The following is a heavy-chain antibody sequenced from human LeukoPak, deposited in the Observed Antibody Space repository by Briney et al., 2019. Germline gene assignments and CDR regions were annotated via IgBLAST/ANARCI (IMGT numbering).Heavy chain of an antibody. J-gene: IGHJ5*02. CDR1: GDSVSSNSVT. Sequence: SQTLSLTCAISGDSVSSNSVTWNWTRQSPSSGLEWLGSTYYRSTWYNDYAVSVRGRITVNPDTSKNQFSLHLNSVTPEDTAVYYCARRLTQYDCFDPWGQGILVTVSS. CDR3: ARRLTQYDCFDP. D-gene: IGHD2-2*01. V-gene: IGHV6-1*01. CDR2: TYYRSTWYN.